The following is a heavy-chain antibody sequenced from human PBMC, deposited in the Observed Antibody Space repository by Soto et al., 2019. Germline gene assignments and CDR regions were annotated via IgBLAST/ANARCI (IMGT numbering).Heavy chain of an antibody. Sequence: VQLVESGGGLVKPGGSLRLSCAASGFTFSSYAMHWVRQAPGKGLEWVAVISYDGSNKYYADSVKGRFTISRDNSKNTLYLQMNSLRAEDTAVYYCARDGVATTVNFDYWGQGTLVTVSS. V-gene: IGHV3-30-3*01. D-gene: IGHD5-12*01. CDR2: ISYDGSNK. J-gene: IGHJ4*02. CDR3: ARDGVATTVNFDY. CDR1: GFTFSSYA.